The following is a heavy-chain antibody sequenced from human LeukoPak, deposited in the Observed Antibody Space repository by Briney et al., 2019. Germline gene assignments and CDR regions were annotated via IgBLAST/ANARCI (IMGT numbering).Heavy chain of an antibody. CDR2: IKQVGSET. V-gene: IGHV3-7*01. CDR3: ARGFRGWYAEGFDY. J-gene: IGHJ4*02. Sequence: GGSLRLSCAASGFTYSSYWMSCVRPAPGKGLEWVANIKQVGSETYFLGSVKGRFTISRDNAKNSLYLQMNSLRAEDTAVYYCARGFRGWYAEGFDYWGQGTLVTVSS. CDR1: GFTYSSYW. D-gene: IGHD6-19*01.